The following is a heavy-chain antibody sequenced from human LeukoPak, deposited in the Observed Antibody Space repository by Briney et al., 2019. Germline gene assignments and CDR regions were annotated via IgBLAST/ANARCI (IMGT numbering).Heavy chain of an antibody. CDR2: IYYSGST. V-gene: IGHV4-39*01. Sequence: SETLSLTCTVSGGSISSSSYYWGWIRQPPGKGLEWIGSIYYSGSTYYNPSLKSRVTISVDTSKNQFSLKLSSVTAADTAVYYCARGEYDFWSGYSMGHPDYWGQGTLVTVSS. CDR1: GGSISSSSYY. J-gene: IGHJ4*02. D-gene: IGHD3-3*01. CDR3: ARGEYDFWSGYSMGHPDY.